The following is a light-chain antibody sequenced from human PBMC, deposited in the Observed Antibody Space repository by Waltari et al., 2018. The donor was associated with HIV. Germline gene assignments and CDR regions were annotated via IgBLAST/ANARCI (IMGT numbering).Light chain of an antibody. Sequence: ELVLTQSPSPLSLSPGERATISCTASQSVGRSLAWYQQKPGPSPRLLIYVTSNRAAGIPARFSGGGSATDFTLTISSVEPEDSAVYYCQQRSTWPPVTFGGGTRVEIK. CDR3: QQRSTWPPVT. CDR2: VTS. V-gene: IGKV3-11*01. CDR1: QSVGRS. J-gene: IGKJ4*01.